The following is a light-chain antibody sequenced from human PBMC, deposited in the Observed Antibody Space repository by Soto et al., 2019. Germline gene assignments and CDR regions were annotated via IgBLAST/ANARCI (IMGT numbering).Light chain of an antibody. J-gene: IGKJ1*01. Sequence: EIVLTQSPATLSVSPGEGATLSCRASQSISTNLAWFLQKPGQAPRLLISRASTRATGIPARFSGSGSGTEFTLTISSLQSEDFAVYYCQQSYNWPWTFGQGTKVDSK. CDR2: RAS. CDR1: QSISTN. V-gene: IGKV3-15*01. CDR3: QQSYNWPWT.